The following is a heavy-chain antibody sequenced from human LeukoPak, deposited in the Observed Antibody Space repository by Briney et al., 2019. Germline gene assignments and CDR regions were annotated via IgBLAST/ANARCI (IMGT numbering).Heavy chain of an antibody. CDR3: AKGRAYSDSSFDF. Sequence: GGSLRLSCAASGPTFSDYAMSWVRQAPGKGLEWVSGSSATGGNTYSADSVKGRFTLSRDNSKTTLYLQMDSLRAEDTAIYYCAKGRAYSDSSFDFWGQGTLVTVSS. CDR1: GPTFSDYA. J-gene: IGHJ4*02. V-gene: IGHV3-23*01. CDR2: SSATGGNT. D-gene: IGHD4-11*01.